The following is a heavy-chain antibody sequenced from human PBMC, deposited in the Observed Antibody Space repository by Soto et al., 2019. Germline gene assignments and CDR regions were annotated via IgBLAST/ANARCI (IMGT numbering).Heavy chain of an antibody. CDR2: VYPGDSDT. D-gene: IGHD2-2*02. V-gene: IGHV5-51*01. Sequence: VESLTISCKVSGYTFTSYWIVWVLQMPGKGLEWMGIVYPGDSDTRYSPSFQGQVTISGDKSISTAYLQWSSLKASDTAIYYCARLKYTTSPYYFDYWGQGTLVTVSS. J-gene: IGHJ4*02. CDR3: ARLKYTTSPYYFDY. CDR1: GYTFTSYW.